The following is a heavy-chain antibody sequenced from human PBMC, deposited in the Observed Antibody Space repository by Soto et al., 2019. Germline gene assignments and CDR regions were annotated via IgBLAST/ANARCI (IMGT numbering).Heavy chain of an antibody. CDR2: IYYSGST. Sequence: QVQLQESGPGLVKPSETLSLTCTVSGGSISSYYWSWIRQPPGKGLEWIGYIYYSGSTNYNPSLKSRVTISVDTSKNQFSLKLSSVTAADTAVYYCARGGGSSWYYYGMDVWGQGTTVTVSS. J-gene: IGHJ6*02. CDR1: GGSISSYY. D-gene: IGHD6-13*01. V-gene: IGHV4-59*01. CDR3: ARGGGSSWYYYGMDV.